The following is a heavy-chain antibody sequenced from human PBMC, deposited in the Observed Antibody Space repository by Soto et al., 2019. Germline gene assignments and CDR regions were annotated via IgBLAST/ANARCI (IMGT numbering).Heavy chain of an antibody. V-gene: IGHV4-59*08. D-gene: IGHD3-10*01. CDR3: ARQLTGRRLFDY. J-gene: IGHJ4*02. CDR1: GDSISSEC. Sequence: QVQLQESGPGLVKPSETLSLTCTVSGDSISSECWSWVRQPPGKGLEWIGYIYYTGSTNYNPSLRIRVTLSVDSSKNQFSLKLKSVTAADTAMYYCARQLTGRRLFDYWGQGTLVTVSS. CDR2: IYYTGST.